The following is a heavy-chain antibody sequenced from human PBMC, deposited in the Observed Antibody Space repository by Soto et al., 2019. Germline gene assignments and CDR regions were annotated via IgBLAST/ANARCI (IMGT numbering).Heavy chain of an antibody. CDR3: ARDSLDTAMANHYYYYGMDV. D-gene: IGHD5-18*01. Sequence: SETLSLTCTVSGGSVSSGSYYWSWIRQPPGKGLEWIGYIYYSGSTNYNPSLKSRVTISVDTSKNQFSLKLSSVTAADTAVYYCARDSLDTAMANHYYYYGMDVWGQGTTVTV. J-gene: IGHJ6*02. CDR2: IYYSGST. CDR1: GGSVSSGSYY. V-gene: IGHV4-61*01.